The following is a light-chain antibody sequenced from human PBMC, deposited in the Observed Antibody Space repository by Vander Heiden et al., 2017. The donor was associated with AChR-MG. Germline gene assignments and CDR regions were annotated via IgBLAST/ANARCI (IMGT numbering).Light chain of an antibody. V-gene: IGKV4-1*01. CDR1: QSIYYSSNNKSY. CDR3: QQCYDLPYT. J-gene: IGKJ2*01. Sequence: DIVMTQSPASLTVSLGERATIHCKSTQSIYYSSNNKSYLSWYQQKPGQAPVLLISWASTRESGVPDRFSGSGSGTDFNLTISSLQAADVAVYYCQQCYDLPYTFGQGTKVEMK. CDR2: WAS.